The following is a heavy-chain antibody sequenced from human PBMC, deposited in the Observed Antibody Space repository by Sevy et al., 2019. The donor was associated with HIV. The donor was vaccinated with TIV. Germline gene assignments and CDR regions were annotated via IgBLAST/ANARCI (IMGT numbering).Heavy chain of an antibody. V-gene: IGHV3-23*01. J-gene: IGHJ5*02. CDR3: VKELPGYQYDSSGNLDT. CDR1: GFTFSTYA. Sequence: GGSLRLSCAASGFTFSTYAMSWVRQAPGKGLEWVSGISGSGISIYYAGSVKGRFTISRDNSKNTLILQMNSLRDEDTAIYYCVKELPGYQYDSSGNLDTWGQGRLVTISS. CDR2: ISGSGISI. D-gene: IGHD6-19*01.